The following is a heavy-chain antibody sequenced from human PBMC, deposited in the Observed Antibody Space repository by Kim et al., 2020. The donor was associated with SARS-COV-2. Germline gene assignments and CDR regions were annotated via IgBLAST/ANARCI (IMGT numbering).Heavy chain of an antibody. CDR2: IYYSGST. D-gene: IGHD6-19*01. V-gene: IGHV4-39*01. CDR1: GGSISSSSYY. Sequence: SETLSLTCTVSGGSISSSSYYWGWIRQPPGKGLEWIGSIYYSGSTYYNPSLKSRVTISVDTSKNQFSLKLSSVTAADTAVYYCASPCEGSSRSGCHNWFDPWGQGTLVTVSS. CDR3: ASPCEGSSRSGCHNWFDP. J-gene: IGHJ5*02.